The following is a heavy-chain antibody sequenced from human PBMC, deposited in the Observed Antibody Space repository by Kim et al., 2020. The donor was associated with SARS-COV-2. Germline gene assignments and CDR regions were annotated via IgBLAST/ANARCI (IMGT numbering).Heavy chain of an antibody. Sequence: ASVKVSCKASGNIFTTYGISWVRQAPGQGLEWMGRISNYNGNTNYAQKLHDRVTMTTDTSTSTAYMELRSLRSDDTAVYYCARETVIAANYYGMDVWGQGTTVTVSS. CDR1: GNIFTTYG. J-gene: IGHJ6*02. CDR2: ISNYNGNT. V-gene: IGHV1-18*01. CDR3: ARETVIAANYYGMDV. D-gene: IGHD4-4*01.